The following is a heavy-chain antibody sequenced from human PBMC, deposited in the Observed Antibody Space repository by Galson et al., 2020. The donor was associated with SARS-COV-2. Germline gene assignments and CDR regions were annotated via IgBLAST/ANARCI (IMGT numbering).Heavy chain of an antibody. V-gene: IGHV4-34*01. CDR2: IDQNGNT. J-gene: IGHJ4*02. D-gene: IGHD2-21*01. CDR1: GGSFSGSF. CDR3: TRSTYFSHVDHSDY. Sequence: SETLSLTCAVSGGSFSGSFWSWIRQPPGKGLEWIGEIDQNGNTNYNPFLKSRTTISVETSKNQFSLILSSVTAADTAIYYCTRSTYFSHVDHSDYWGQGTLVTVS.